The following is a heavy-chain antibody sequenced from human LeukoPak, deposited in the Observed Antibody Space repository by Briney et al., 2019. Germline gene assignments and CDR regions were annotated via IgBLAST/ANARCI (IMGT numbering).Heavy chain of an antibody. D-gene: IGHD2-15*01. CDR3: VRDQGDRTGSL. CDR1: GFTFSSYA. V-gene: IGHV3-7*01. Sequence: GGSLRLSCAASGFTFSSYAMHWVRQAPGKGLEWVANMNQDGRQTDYLDSVKGRFTISRDNARNSVYLQMDSLRDEDTSLYYCVRDQGDRTGSLWGQGTLVTVST. J-gene: IGHJ4*02. CDR2: MNQDGRQT.